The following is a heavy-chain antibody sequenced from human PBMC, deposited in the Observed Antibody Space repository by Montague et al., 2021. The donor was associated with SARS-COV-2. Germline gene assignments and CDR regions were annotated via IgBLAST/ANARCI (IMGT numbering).Heavy chain of an antibody. CDR1: GGSISSSSYY. V-gene: IGHV4-39*01. D-gene: IGHD3-9*01. J-gene: IGHJ5*02. CDR2: IYYSGST. Sequence: SETLSLTCTVSGGSISSSSYYWGWIRQPPGKGLEWIGSIYYSGSTYYNPSLKSRVTISVDTSKNQFSLKLSSVTAADTAVYYCARQAIKFTHWFGPWGQGTLVTVSS. CDR3: ARQAIKFTHWFGP.